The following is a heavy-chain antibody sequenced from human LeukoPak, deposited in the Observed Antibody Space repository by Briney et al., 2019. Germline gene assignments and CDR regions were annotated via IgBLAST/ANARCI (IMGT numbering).Heavy chain of an antibody. V-gene: IGHV3-23*01. Sequence: GGSLRLSCAASGFTFSSYAMSWVRQAPGKGLEWVLAISGSGGSTYYADSVKGRFTISRDNSKNTLYLQMNSLRAEDTAVYYCAKDADVPPPNYDFWSGYLYYWGQGTLVTVSS. CDR1: GFTFSSYA. D-gene: IGHD3-3*01. CDR2: ISGSGGST. CDR3: AKDADVPPPNYDFWSGYLYY. J-gene: IGHJ4*02.